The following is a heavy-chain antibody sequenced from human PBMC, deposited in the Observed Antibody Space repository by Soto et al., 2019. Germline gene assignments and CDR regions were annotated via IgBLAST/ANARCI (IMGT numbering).Heavy chain of an antibody. CDR3: AITYGRDNSCPRDFDV. CDR2: FIPILDRA. V-gene: IGHV1-69*02. J-gene: IGHJ4*02. Sequence: QVQVVQSGAEVKKPESSVKVSCKPSGGTLNTYTVNWVRLAPGHGLEWLGRFIPILDRANYSQKFKDRFTITADRSTFTAYMELNSLTSDDTAVYYCAITYGRDNSCPRDFDVWGPGTRVTVSS. CDR1: GGTLNTYT. D-gene: IGHD2-21*01.